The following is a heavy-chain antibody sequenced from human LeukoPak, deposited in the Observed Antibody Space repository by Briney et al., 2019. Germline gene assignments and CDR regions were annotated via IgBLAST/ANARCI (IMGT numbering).Heavy chain of an antibody. CDR2: ISAYNGNT. J-gene: IGHJ5*02. V-gene: IGHV1-18*01. CDR1: GYTLTSYG. CDR3: TRDGRVAAAGTEAGDWFDP. D-gene: IGHD6-13*01. Sequence: ASVKVSCKASGYTLTSYGTSWVRQAPGQGLEWMGWISAYNGNTNYAQKFQGRATMTTDTSTSTAYMELRSLRSDDTAVYYCTRDGRVAAAGTEAGDWFDPWGQGTLVTVSS.